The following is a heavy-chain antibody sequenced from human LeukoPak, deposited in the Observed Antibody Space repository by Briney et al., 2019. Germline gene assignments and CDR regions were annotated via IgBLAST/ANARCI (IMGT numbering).Heavy chain of an antibody. V-gene: IGHV6-1*01. CDR1: GDSVSSNSVT. CDR3: ARRLTQYDCFDP. J-gene: IGHJ5*02. Sequence: SQTLSLTCAISGDSVSSNSVTWNWIRQSPSRGLEWLGRTYYRSTWYNDYAVSVRGRITVNPDTSKNQFSLHLTSVTPEDTAVYYCARRLTQYDCFDPWGQGILVTVS. CDR2: TYYRSTWYN. D-gene: IGHD2-2*01.